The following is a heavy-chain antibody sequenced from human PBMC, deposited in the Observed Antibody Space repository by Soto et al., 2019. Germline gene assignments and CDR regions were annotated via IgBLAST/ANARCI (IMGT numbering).Heavy chain of an antibody. V-gene: IGHV1-3*04. CDR2: INTGNGNT. J-gene: IGHJ5*02. D-gene: IGHD2-21*01. CDR1: GYTFTRYA. Sequence: SSVKVSCKASGYTFTRYAMHWVRQAPGQGLEWMGWINTGNGNTHYSQKFQGRVTFTRDASATTAYMELSSLTSEDTAVYYCARNVDWFDPWGQGTLVTVSS. CDR3: ARNVDWFDP.